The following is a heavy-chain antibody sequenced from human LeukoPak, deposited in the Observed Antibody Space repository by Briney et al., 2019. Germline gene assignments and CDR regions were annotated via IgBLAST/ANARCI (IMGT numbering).Heavy chain of an antibody. V-gene: IGHV3-11*01. CDR2: ISSSGSTI. D-gene: IGHD3-10*01. Sequence: GGSLRLSCAASGFTFSDYYMSWIRQAPGKGLEWVSYISSSGSTICYADSVKGRFTISGDNAKNSLYLQMNSLRAEDTAVYYCARVTPYYYGSGPEGWFDPWGQGTLVTVSS. CDR1: GFTFSDYY. J-gene: IGHJ5*02. CDR3: ARVTPYYYGSGPEGWFDP.